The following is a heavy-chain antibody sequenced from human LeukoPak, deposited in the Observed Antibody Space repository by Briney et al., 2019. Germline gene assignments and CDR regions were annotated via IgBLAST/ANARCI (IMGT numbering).Heavy chain of an antibody. J-gene: IGHJ4*02. V-gene: IGHV3-21*01. CDR1: GFTFSSYS. Sequence: GGSLRLSCAASGFTFSSYSMNWVRQAPGKGLEWVSSISSSSSYMYYADSVKGRFTISRDNAKNSLYLQMNSLRAEDTAVYYCARDREYSSSYGYWGQGTLVTVSS. CDR3: ARDREYSSSYGY. CDR2: ISSSSSYM. D-gene: IGHD6-6*01.